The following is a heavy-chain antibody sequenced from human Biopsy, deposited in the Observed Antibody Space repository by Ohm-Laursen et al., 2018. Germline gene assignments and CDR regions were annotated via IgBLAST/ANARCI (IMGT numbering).Heavy chain of an antibody. Sequence: ASVKVSCKASGGTLINYAISWVRQAPGQGLEWMGGIILMFGTANYAQMFQGRVTISADESTSTSYMELSSLTTEDTAIYYCARGPHSGSHSCFDYWGRGTLVTVSS. J-gene: IGHJ4*02. CDR3: ARGPHSGSHSCFDY. CDR1: GGTLINYA. V-gene: IGHV1-69*13. CDR2: IILMFGTA. D-gene: IGHD1-26*01.